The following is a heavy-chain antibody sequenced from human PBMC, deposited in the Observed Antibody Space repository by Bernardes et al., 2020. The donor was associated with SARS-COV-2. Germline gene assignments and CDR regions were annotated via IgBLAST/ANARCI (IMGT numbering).Heavy chain of an antibody. V-gene: IGHV4-61*02. CDR3: ARDSWDITIFGVVTHYGRDG. D-gene: IGHD3-3*01. CDR2: IYTSGST. CDR1: GGSISSGSYY. Sequence: SETLTLTCTVSGGSISSGSYYWSWIRQPAGQGLEWIGRIYTSGSTNYNPSLKSRVTISVDTSKNQFSLKLSSVTAADTAVYYCARDSWDITIFGVVTHYGRDGGCHGTTVNVTS. J-gene: IGHJ6*02.